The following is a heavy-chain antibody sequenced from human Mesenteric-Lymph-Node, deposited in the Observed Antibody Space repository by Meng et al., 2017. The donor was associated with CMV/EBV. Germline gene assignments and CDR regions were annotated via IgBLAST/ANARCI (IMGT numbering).Heavy chain of an antibody. CDR3: AKHGESYYIDY. CDR2: IYGSGSNT. J-gene: IGHJ4*02. Sequence: GESLKISCAASGFTFSSYAMTWVRQAPGKGLEWVSVIYGSGSNTYYADSVKGRFTISRDNSQNTLYLRMNSLRGEDTAVYYCAKHGESYYIDYWDQGTLVTVSS. CDR1: GFTFSSYA. D-gene: IGHD1-26*01. V-gene: IGHV3-23*01.